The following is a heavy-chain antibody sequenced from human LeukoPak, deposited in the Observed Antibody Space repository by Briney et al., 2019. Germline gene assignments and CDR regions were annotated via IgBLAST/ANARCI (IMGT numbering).Heavy chain of an antibody. V-gene: IGHV3-15*01. CDR1: GFTFSNAW. Sequence: PGGSLRLSCAASGFTFSNAWMSWVRQAPGKGREWVGRIKSKTDGGTTDYAAPVKGRFTISRDDSKNTLYLQMNSLKTEDTAVYYCTTDIGDYDYYYYYMDVWGKGTTVTISS. D-gene: IGHD4-17*01. CDR3: TTDIGDYDYYYYYMDV. CDR2: IKSKTDGGTT. J-gene: IGHJ6*03.